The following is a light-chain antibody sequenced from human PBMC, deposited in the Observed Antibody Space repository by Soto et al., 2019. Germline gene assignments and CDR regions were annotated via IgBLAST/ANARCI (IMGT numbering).Light chain of an antibody. Sequence: DIVMTQSPLSLPVTPGEPASISCRSSQSLLHSNGYNYLDWYLQKPGQSPQLLIYLGSNRASGVSDTXSGSGSGTDFTLKISRVEAEDVWVYYCMQALQTSITFGQGTRLEIK. J-gene: IGKJ5*01. CDR3: MQALQTSIT. CDR2: LGS. CDR1: QSLLHSNGYNY. V-gene: IGKV2-28*01.